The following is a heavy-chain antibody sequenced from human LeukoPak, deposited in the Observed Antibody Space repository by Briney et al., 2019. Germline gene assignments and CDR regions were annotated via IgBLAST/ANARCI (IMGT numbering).Heavy chain of an antibody. J-gene: IGHJ6*03. CDR1: GYSISSGYY. D-gene: IGHD3-10*01. V-gene: IGHV4-38-2*01. Sequence: SETLSLTCAVSGYSISSGYYWGWIRQPPGKGLGWIGSIYHSGSTYYNPSLKSRVTISVDTSKNQFSLKLSSVTAADTAVYYCASDVLLWFGELSALMDVWGKGTTVTVSS. CDR3: ASDVLLWFGELSALMDV. CDR2: IYHSGST.